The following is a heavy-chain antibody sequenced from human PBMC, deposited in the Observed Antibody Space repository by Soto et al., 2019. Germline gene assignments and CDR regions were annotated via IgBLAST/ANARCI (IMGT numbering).Heavy chain of an antibody. J-gene: IGHJ4*02. Sequence: SETLSLTCAVYGGSFSGYYWSWIRQPPGKGLEWIGEINHSGSTNYNPSLKSRVTISVETSKNQFSLKLSSVTAADTAVYYCAGPRANWNYWRFDYWGQGTLVTVSS. D-gene: IGHD1-7*01. CDR1: GGSFSGYY. V-gene: IGHV4-34*01. CDR3: AGPRANWNYWRFDY. CDR2: INHSGST.